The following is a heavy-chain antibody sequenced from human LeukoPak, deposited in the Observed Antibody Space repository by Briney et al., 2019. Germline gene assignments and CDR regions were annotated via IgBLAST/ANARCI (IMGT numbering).Heavy chain of an antibody. Sequence: GGSLRLSCAASGFTFSSYEMNWVRQAPGKGLEWVSCISSSGSTIYYADSVKGRFTVSRDNSKNTLYLQMNSLRAEDTAVYYCARHMERWQQFTRSLDYWGQGTLVTVSS. J-gene: IGHJ4*02. CDR2: ISSSGSTI. V-gene: IGHV3-48*03. CDR3: ARHMERWQQFTRSLDY. D-gene: IGHD5-24*01. CDR1: GFTFSSYE.